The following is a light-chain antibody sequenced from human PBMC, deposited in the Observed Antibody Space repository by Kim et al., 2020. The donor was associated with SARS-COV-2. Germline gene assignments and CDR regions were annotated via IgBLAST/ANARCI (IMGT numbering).Light chain of an antibody. CDR2: QVS. CDR1: QNLLLSDWITFY. J-gene: IGKJ2*01. Sequence: PAFISCTSSQNLLLSDWITFYLCWFNPKSGQSPRRLISQVSKRDSGVPDRFSGNGSDTDFTLTITRVESEDLGFYYCMQASYWPYNFCQVTKLEI. CDR3: MQASYWPYN. V-gene: IGKV2-30*02.